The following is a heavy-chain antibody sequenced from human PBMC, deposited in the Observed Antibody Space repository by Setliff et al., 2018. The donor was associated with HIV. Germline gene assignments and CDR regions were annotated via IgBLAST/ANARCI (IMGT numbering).Heavy chain of an antibody. CDR1: GFTFSSYG. D-gene: IGHD3-22*01. J-gene: IGHJ3*02. V-gene: IGHV3-21*01. CDR3: ARVRDYYDSGAQAFDI. CDR2: IISSSTNI. Sequence: PGGSLRLSCAASGFTFSSYGMHWVRQAPGKGLEWVSSIISSSTNIYYADSVKGRFTISRDTAKNSLYLQMNSLRAEDTAVYYCARVRDYYDSGAQAFDIWGQGTMVTVSS.